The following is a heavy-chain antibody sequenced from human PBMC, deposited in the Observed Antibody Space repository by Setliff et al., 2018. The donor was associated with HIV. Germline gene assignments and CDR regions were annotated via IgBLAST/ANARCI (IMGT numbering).Heavy chain of an antibody. J-gene: IGHJ4*02. CDR2: VNPNSGGT. CDR3: ARRVPPIPSGDLDY. CDR1: GYTFTGYY. D-gene: IGHD4-17*01. Sequence: ASVKVSCKASGYTFTGYYMHWVRQAPGQGLEWMGRVNPNSGGTDYPQKFQARVTMTRDTSISTAYMELSRLKSDDTAVYFCARRVPPIPSGDLDYWGQGTLVTVSS. V-gene: IGHV1-2*06.